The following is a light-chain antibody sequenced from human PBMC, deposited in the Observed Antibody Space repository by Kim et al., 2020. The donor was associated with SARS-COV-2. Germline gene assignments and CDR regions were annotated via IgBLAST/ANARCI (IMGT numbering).Light chain of an antibody. CDR2: GQN. J-gene: IGLJ1*01. V-gene: IGLV3-19*01. CDR1: SLRKYC. CDR3: NSRDSSGNHFV. Sequence: SSELTQDPGVSVALGQTVTITCQGDSLRKYCASWYQQKPGQAPVLVFYGQNNRPSGIPDRFSGSTSGDAASLTITGAQAEDEADYYCNSRDSSGNHFVFGPGTKVTVL.